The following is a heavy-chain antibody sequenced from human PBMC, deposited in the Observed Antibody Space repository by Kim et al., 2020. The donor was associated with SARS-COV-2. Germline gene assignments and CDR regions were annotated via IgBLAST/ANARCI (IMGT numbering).Heavy chain of an antibody. V-gene: IGHV4-59*01. D-gene: IGHD4-4*01. CDR2: IYYSGSA. CDR1: GGSISSYY. J-gene: IGHJ4*02. CDR3: ARSPRYYSSARD. Sequence: SETLSLTCTVSGGSISSYYWSWIRQPPGKGLEWIGYIYYSGSADYNPSLKSRVTISVDTSRNQFSLRLSSVTAADTAVYYCARSPRYYSSARDWGQGTL.